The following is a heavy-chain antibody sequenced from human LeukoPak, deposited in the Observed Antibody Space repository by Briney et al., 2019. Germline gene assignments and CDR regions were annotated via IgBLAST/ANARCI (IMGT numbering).Heavy chain of an antibody. Sequence: ASVKVSCKASGYTFTSYGISWVRQAPGQGLEWMGWISAYNGNTNYAQKLQGRVTMTTDTSTSTAYMELRSLRSDDTAVYYCARGALDTYDYYYGMDVWGQGTTVTVSS. D-gene: IGHD5-18*01. CDR1: GYTFTSYG. J-gene: IGHJ6*02. CDR2: ISAYNGNT. CDR3: ARGALDTYDYYYGMDV. V-gene: IGHV1-18*01.